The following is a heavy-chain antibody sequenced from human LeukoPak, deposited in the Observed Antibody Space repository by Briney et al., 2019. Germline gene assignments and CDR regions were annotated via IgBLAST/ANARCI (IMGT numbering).Heavy chain of an antibody. J-gene: IGHJ4*02. Sequence: GGSLRLSCAASGFTFSSYAMHWVRQAPGKGLEWVAVISYDGSNKYYADSVKGRFTISRDNSKNTLYLQVNSLRAEDTAVYYCARGFEYYYDSSGYYYYYWGQGTLVTVSS. D-gene: IGHD3-22*01. V-gene: IGHV3-30-3*01. CDR3: ARGFEYYYDSSGYYYYY. CDR2: ISYDGSNK. CDR1: GFTFSSYA.